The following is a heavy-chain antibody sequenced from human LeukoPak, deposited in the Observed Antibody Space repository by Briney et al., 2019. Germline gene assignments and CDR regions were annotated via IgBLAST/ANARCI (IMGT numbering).Heavy chain of an antibody. CDR2: IRSKAYGGTT. V-gene: IGHV3-49*04. D-gene: IGHD3-9*01. CDR1: GFTFGDYA. J-gene: IGHJ4*02. Sequence: GGSLRLSCTASGFTFGDYAMSWVRQAPGKGLEWVAFIRSKAYGGTTEYAASVKGRFTISRDDSKSIAHLQMNSLKTEDTAVYYCTRYYDILTGYYTDYWGQGTLVTVSS. CDR3: TRYYDILTGYYTDY.